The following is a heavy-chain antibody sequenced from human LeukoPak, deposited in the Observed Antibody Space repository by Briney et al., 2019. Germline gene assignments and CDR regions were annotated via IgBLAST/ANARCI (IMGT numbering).Heavy chain of an antibody. D-gene: IGHD2-2*01. J-gene: IGHJ5*02. V-gene: IGHV4-4*09. Sequence: PSETLSLTCTVSGGSISSYYWSWIRQPPGKGLEWIGYIYTSGSTNYNPSLKSRVTISVDAPKNQFSLKLSSVTAADTAVYYCARHEGYCSSTSCHEVSNWFDPWGQGTLVTVSS. CDR2: IYTSGST. CDR3: ARHEGYCSSTSCHEVSNWFDP. CDR1: GGSISSYY.